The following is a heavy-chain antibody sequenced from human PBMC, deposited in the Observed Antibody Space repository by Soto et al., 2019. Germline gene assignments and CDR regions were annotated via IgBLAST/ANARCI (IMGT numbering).Heavy chain of an antibody. J-gene: IGHJ6*02. D-gene: IGHD3-16*01. CDR2: VIPLFGTS. CDR1: GGAFRTYA. Sequence: QVQLVQSGAEVKEPGSSVKVACQASGGAFRTYAISWVRQAPGQGLEWMGGVIPLFGTSNYLPKFQGRVSIAADRSTETVYMELSRLRFDDTAVYFCARELKAGGHFGMDVWGQGTTVTVSS. CDR3: ARELKAGGHFGMDV. V-gene: IGHV1-69*06.